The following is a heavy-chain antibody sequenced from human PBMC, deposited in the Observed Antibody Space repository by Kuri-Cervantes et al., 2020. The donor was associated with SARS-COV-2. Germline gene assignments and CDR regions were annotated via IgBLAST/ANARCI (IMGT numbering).Heavy chain of an antibody. CDR2: IYYSGST. CDR3: ARSAANFPLRFHH. V-gene: IGHV4-61*03. Sequence: SETLSLTCNVSGGSISSSSYYWNWIRQPPGKGLEWIGYIYYSGSTNYNPSLKSRVTISVDTSKNHFSLKLRSVTAADTAAYYCARSAANFPLRFHHWGQGIRVTVSS. D-gene: IGHD1-7*01. CDR1: GGSISSSSYY. J-gene: IGHJ1*01.